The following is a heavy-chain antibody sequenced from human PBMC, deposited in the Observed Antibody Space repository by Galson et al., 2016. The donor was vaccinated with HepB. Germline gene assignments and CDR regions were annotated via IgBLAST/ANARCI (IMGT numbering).Heavy chain of an antibody. CDR1: GGSISSGGYY. CDR3: ARVRTTVAQALAFDI. D-gene: IGHD4-23*01. CDR2: IYYSGSI. V-gene: IGHV4-31*03. J-gene: IGHJ3*02. Sequence: TLSLTCTVSGGSISSGGYYWSWIRQHPGKGLEWIGYIYYSGSIYHNPSLKSRVTIAVDTSKNQFSLKLSSVTAADTAVYFCARVRTTVAQALAFDIWGQGTMVTVSS.